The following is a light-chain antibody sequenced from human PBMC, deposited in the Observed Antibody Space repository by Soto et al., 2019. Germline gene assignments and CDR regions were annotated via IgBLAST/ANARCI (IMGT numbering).Light chain of an antibody. CDR1: SSDVGGYHY. J-gene: IGLJ2*01. CDR2: DVN. Sequence: QSVLTQPRSVSGSPGQSVTLSCTGTSSDVGGYHYVSWYQHHPGKAPKIIIYDVNNRPSGVPDRFSGSKSGNTASLTISGLQTEDEADYYCCSYAGSYTLVFGGGTKLTVL. CDR3: CSYAGSYTLV. V-gene: IGLV2-11*01.